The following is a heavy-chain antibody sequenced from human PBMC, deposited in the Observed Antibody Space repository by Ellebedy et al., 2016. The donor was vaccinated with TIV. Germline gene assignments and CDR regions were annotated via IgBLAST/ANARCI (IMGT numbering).Heavy chain of an antibody. V-gene: IGHV1-18*01. CDR3: ARVWFGGLAYYYYMDV. J-gene: IGHJ6*03. D-gene: IGHD3-10*01. Sequence: ASVKVSCKASGYTFTSYGISWVRQAPGQGLEWMGWISAYNGNTNYAQKLQGRVTMTTDTSTSTAYMELRSLRSDDTAVYYCARVWFGGLAYYYYMDVWGKGTTVTVSS. CDR1: GYTFTSYG. CDR2: ISAYNGNT.